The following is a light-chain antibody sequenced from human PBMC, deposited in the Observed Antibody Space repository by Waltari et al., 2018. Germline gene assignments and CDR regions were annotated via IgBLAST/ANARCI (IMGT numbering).Light chain of an antibody. CDR2: DAS. Sequence: EIVLTQSPGTLTLSPGESATLSCRASQSVKNNYLAWYHQKPGQAPRLLIFDASSRATGIPDRFSGSGSGTDFTLTISRLEPEDFAVYYCQQYGSSPPYTFGQGTKLEIK. J-gene: IGKJ2*01. CDR3: QQYGSSPPYT. V-gene: IGKV3-20*01. CDR1: QSVKNNY.